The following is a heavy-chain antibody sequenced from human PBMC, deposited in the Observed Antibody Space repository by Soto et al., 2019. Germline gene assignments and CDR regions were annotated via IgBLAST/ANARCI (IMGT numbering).Heavy chain of an antibody. J-gene: IGHJ4*02. D-gene: IGHD2-2*01. CDR2: MSYDGSNK. CDR3: ARGYCSRPSCSHFDC. CDR1: GFTFTNYA. V-gene: IGHV3-30-3*01. Sequence: VQLLESGGGLVQPGGSLRLSCAASGFTFTNYAMSWVRQAPGKGLEWVAVMSYDGSNKYYADSVKGRFTISSDNSKNTLYLQMNSLGTEDTAVYYCARGYCSRPSCSHFDCWGQGTLVTVSS.